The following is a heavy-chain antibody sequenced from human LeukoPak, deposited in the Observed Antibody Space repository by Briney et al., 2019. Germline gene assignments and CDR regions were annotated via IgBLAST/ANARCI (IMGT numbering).Heavy chain of an antibody. CDR2: IWFDGSNK. CDR1: GFTFSSYG. J-gene: IGHJ4*02. V-gene: IGHV3-33*01. Sequence: GGSLRLSCAASGFTFSSYGMHWVRQAPGKGLEWVAVIWFDGSNKFYAGSVKGRFTISRDNSKNTLYLQMNTLRAEDTAVYYCARDHQHTYTNYGDYWGQGTLVTVSS. D-gene: IGHD4-11*01. CDR3: ARDHQHTYTNYGDY.